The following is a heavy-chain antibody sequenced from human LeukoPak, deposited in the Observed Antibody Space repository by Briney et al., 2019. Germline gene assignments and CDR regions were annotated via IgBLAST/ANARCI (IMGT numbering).Heavy chain of an antibody. Sequence: GGSLRLSCAAPGFTFSSYAMSWVRQAPGKGLEWVSAISASGGTTYYADSVKGRFTMSRDNSKNTLYLQMNSLRAEDTAVYYCAKGYSSGWYPLDYWGQGTLVTVSS. D-gene: IGHD6-19*01. CDR2: ISASGGTT. CDR1: GFTFSSYA. J-gene: IGHJ4*02. CDR3: AKGYSSGWYPLDY. V-gene: IGHV3-23*01.